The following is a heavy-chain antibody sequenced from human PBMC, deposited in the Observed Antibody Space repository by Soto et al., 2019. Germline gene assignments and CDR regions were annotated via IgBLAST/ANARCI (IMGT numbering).Heavy chain of an antibody. V-gene: IGHV1-3*01. D-gene: IGHD3-10*01. J-gene: IGHJ4*02. Sequence: QVQLVQSGAEVKKPGASVKVSCKASGYTFTSYAMHWVRQAPGQRLEWMGWINAGNGNTKYSQKFQGRVTITRDTSASTAYMELSSLRSEDTAVYYCARLLWFGESRYFDYWGQGTLVTVSS. CDR3: ARLLWFGESRYFDY. CDR2: INAGNGNT. CDR1: GYTFTSYA.